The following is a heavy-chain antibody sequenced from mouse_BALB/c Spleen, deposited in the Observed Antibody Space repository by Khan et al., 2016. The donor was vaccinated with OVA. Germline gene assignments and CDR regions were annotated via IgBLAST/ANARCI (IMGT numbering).Heavy chain of an antibody. CDR1: GFTFTSYG. D-gene: IGHD2-14*01. V-gene: IGHV1S134*01. CDR2: IYPENGYT. Sequence: VQLQQSGAELGRPGSSVKLSCKTSGFTFTSYGIKWVKQRPGQGLEWIGYIYPENGYTVYNEKFQGKATLTPDTSASTAYMQFRSLTSEDSAIYFCAAAYYRNYFDYWGQGTTLTVSS. J-gene: IGHJ2*01. CDR3: AAAYYRNYFDY.